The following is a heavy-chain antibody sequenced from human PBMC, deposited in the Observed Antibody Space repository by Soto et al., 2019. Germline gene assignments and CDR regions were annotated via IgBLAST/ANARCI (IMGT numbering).Heavy chain of an antibody. CDR1: GGSFSGYY. J-gene: IGHJ5*02. Sequence: QVQLQQWGARLLKPSETLSLTCAVYGGSFSGYYWSWVRQPPGKGREWIGEINHSGSTIYNPSLKSRVTISVDTSKNQFSLKLSSVTAADTAVYYCAKPSEDHNWCDPWGQGTLVTVSS. CDR2: INHSGST. CDR3: AKPSEDHNWCDP. V-gene: IGHV4-34*01.